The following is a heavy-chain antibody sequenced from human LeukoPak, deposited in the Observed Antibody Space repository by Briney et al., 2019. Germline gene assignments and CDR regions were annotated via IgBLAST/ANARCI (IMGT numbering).Heavy chain of an antibody. D-gene: IGHD2/OR15-2a*01. CDR2: VRYDGGSN. CDR3: VRGWGSTVYASAFDV. Sequence: GRSLRLSCAASRFTFTSYGMHWVRQAPGNGLEWVAYVRYDGGSNSYADSVKGRFGISRDNSKSTLYLEMNGLRAEDTAVYYCVRGWGSTVYASAFDVWGQGTMVTVSS. CDR1: RFTFTSYG. V-gene: IGHV3-33*01. J-gene: IGHJ3*01.